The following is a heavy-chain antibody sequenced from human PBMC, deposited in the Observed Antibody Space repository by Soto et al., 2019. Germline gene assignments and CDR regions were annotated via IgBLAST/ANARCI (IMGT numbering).Heavy chain of an antibody. CDR1: GFTFSTHA. V-gene: IGHV3-23*01. CDR2: FSGSGGNI. J-gene: IGHJ6*02. D-gene: IGHD4-4*01. Sequence: VGSLRLSCVDSGFTFSTHAMSWVRQAPGKGLEWVSTFSGSGGNIYYAESVKGRLTISRDDSKNTLYLQMNSLRVEDTAVYYCAKDPPWTVGSLAMDVWGQGTTVTVSS. CDR3: AKDPPWTVGSLAMDV.